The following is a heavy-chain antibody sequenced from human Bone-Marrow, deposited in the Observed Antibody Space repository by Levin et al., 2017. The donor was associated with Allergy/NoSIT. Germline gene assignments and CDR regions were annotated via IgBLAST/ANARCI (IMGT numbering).Heavy chain of an antibody. D-gene: IGHD3-22*01. CDR3: ARDPSSGYHNWFDP. V-gene: IGHV1-2*02. CDR2: INPNSGGT. J-gene: IGHJ5*02. CDR1: GYTFTGYY. Sequence: EASVKVSCKASGYTFTGYYMHWVRQAPGQGLEWMGWINPNSGGTNYAQKFQGRVTMTRDTSISTAYMELSRLRSDDTAVYYCARDPSSGYHNWFDPWGQGTLVTVSS.